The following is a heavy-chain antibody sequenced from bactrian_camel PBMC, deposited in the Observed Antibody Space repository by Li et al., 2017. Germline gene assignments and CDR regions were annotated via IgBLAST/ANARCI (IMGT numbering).Heavy chain of an antibody. CDR1: GLAYSRVW. Sequence: QVQLVESGGGLVQPGGSLRLSCEVSGLAYSRVWMGWVRQAPGKGLEWVSAMDSGGDNTFYTDSVKGRFTISRDNAKNTVYLQMNSLKPEDTAVYYCVGADVNWLFNYWVQGTQVTVS. V-gene: IGHV3S1*01. D-gene: IGHD1*01. CDR3: VGADVNWLFNY. CDR2: MDSGGDNT. J-gene: IGHJ4*01.